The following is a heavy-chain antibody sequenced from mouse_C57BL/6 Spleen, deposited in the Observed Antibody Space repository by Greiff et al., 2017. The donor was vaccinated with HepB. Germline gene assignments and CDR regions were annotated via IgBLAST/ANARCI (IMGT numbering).Heavy chain of an antibody. CDR2: IDPSDSET. D-gene: IGHD1-1*01. CDR3: ASQLRDLFDY. CDR1: GYTFTSYW. J-gene: IGHJ2*01. Sequence: VQLQQSGAELVRPGSSVKLSCKASGYTFTSYWMHWVKQRPIQGLEWIGNIDPSDSETHYNQKFTDKATLTVDKSSSTAYMQLSSLTSEDSAVYYCASQLRDLFDYWGQGTTLTVSS. V-gene: IGHV1-52*01.